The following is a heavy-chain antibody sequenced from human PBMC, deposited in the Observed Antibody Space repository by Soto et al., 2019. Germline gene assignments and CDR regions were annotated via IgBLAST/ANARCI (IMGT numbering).Heavy chain of an antibody. D-gene: IGHD3-16*01. CDR3: ASLESYYAYIWGSH. CDR2: MNPNSGNT. CDR1: VDTFTSYD. V-gene: IGHV1-8*01. J-gene: IGHJ4*02. Sequence: ASLKVSCRGSVDTFTSYDIDWVRQATGQGLEWMGWMNPNSGNTGYAQKFQGRVTMTRNTSISTAYMELSSLRSEYTAVYSCASLESYYAYIWGSHWGQGTLVTVSS.